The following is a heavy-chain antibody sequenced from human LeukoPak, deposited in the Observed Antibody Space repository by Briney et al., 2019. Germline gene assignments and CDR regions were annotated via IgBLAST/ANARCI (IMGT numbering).Heavy chain of an antibody. J-gene: IGHJ4*02. Sequence: GGSLRLSCAASGFSFSTYWMTWVRQVPGKGLEWVANMKQDRSEKYYVDSVKGRFTISRDNAKNSLYLEMNSLRAEDTAMYYCARDRRDGYNVLDYWGQGTLVTVSS. CDR3: ARDRRDGYNVLDY. D-gene: IGHD5-24*01. V-gene: IGHV3-7*01. CDR1: GFSFSTYW. CDR2: MKQDRSEK.